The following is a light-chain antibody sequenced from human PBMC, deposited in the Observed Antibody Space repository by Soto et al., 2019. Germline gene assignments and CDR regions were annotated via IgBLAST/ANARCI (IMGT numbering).Light chain of an antibody. Sequence: ELVMSQSPATLSLSLGERATLSFRASQSISSNLAWYQQTPGQAPRVLIYAASTRATGIPDRFSGSGSGTEFTLTISSLHSEDVGVYCCQQYDNWWTFGQGTKVDIK. CDR2: AAS. CDR1: QSISSN. V-gene: IGKV3-15*01. J-gene: IGKJ1*01. CDR3: QQYDNWWT.